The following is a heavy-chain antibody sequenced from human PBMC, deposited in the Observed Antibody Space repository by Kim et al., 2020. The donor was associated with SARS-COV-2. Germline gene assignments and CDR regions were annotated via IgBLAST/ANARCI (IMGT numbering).Heavy chain of an antibody. D-gene: IGHD6-6*01. V-gene: IGHV4-31*02. Sequence: HYNPSLKSRVTISVDTSKNQFSLKQGSVTAADTAVYYCARGWQLGWFDPWGQGTLVTVSS. CDR3: ARGWQLGWFDP. J-gene: IGHJ5*02.